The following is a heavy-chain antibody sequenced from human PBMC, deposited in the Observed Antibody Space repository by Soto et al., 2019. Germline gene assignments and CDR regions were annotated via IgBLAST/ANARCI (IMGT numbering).Heavy chain of an antibody. CDR1: GGSISSSSSY. CDR2: IHYTGST. Sequence: QLQLQESVPRLVKPSETQSLTCTVSGGSISSSSSYWGWIRQPPGKGLDWIGHIHYTGSTYYNPSLKSRVTMSVDTSKNQFSLKLSSVTAADTAVYYCARRHHFDNLWGGYYYYALDVWGQGITVTVSS. J-gene: IGHJ6*02. CDR3: ARRHHFDNLWGGYYYYALDV. V-gene: IGHV4-39*01. D-gene: IGHD3-22*01.